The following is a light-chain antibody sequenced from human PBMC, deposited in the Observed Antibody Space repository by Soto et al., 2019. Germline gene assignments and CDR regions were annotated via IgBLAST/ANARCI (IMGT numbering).Light chain of an antibody. CDR2: EAT. V-gene: IGLV2-23*01. CDR3: CSYAGSSTYVV. CDR1: SSDVGTYNL. Sequence: QCALTQPASVSGSPGQSITISCTGTSSDVGTYNLVSWYQQHPGKAPKLMIYEATKRPLGVSNRFSGSKSGNTASLTISGLQADDEADYYCCSYAGSSTYVVFGGGTKLTVL. J-gene: IGLJ2*01.